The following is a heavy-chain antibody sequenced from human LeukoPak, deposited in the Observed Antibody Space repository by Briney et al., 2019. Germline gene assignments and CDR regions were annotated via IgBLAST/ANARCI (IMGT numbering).Heavy chain of an antibody. D-gene: IGHD5-18*01. CDR1: GFTFGSYS. V-gene: IGHV3-21*01. CDR2: ISSSSSYI. Sequence: GGSLRLSCAASGFTFGSYSMNWVRQAPGKGLEWVSSISSSSSYIYYADSVKGRFTISRDNAKNSLYLQMNSLRAEDTAVYYCASGPTAMVTSDAFDIWGQGTMVTVSS. CDR3: ASGPTAMVTSDAFDI. J-gene: IGHJ3*02.